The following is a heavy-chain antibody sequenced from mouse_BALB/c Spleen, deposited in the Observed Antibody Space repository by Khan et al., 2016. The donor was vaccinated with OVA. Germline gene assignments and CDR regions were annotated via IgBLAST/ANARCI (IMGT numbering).Heavy chain of an antibody. CDR1: GYSITSDYA. D-gene: IGHD1-1*01. V-gene: IGHV3-2*02. J-gene: IGHJ2*02. Sequence: VQLKQSGPGLVKPSQSLSLTCTVTGYSITSDYAWNWIRQFPGNKLEWMGFISYSGNTKYNPSLISRFSITRDTSKNQFFLQLNSVTTEDTATYYCARVYGGDFDYWGQGTSHTVSS. CDR3: ARVYGGDFDY. CDR2: ISYSGNT.